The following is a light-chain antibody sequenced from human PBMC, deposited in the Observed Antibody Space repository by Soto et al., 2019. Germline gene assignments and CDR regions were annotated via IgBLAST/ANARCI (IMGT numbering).Light chain of an antibody. V-gene: IGKV3-15*01. J-gene: IGKJ5*01. Sequence: EILMTHAPATLSVSQGEIATLSCSAGQGFSSSLACYQQKPGQSPRLLIYGASTRATETPLRFRGSGSGTEFTLTISSLQSEDLAVYYCQQYNNWPPSIIFGPGTRL. CDR2: GAS. CDR3: QQYNNWPPSII. CDR1: QGFSSS.